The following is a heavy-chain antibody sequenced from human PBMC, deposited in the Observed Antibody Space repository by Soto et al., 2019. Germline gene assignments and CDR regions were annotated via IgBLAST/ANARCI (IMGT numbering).Heavy chain of an antibody. CDR1: GFTFSSYG. J-gene: IGHJ4*02. CDR3: TRDTRMYYTRRSHPHFDF. Sequence: GGSLRLSCAASGFTFSSYGMHWVRQAPGKGLEWVAVIWYDGSNKHYADSVKGRFTISRDNSKNTMDLQMNSLRADGRAVYYFTRDTRMYYTRRSHPHFDFWAQATLVTVSS. D-gene: IGHD2-8*01. CDR2: IWYDGSNK. V-gene: IGHV3-33*01.